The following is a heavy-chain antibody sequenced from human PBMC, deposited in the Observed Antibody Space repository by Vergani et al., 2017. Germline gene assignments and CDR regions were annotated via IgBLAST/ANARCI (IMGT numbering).Heavy chain of an antibody. CDR1: GFTFSDYY. Sequence: QVQLVESGGGLVKPGGSLRLSCAASGFTFSDYYMSWIRQAPGKGLEWVSYISSSGSTIYYADSVKGRFIVSRDNSNDALYLQMNSLRTDDTAVYYCARDRAYCHEGSCALWGQGSVVTVSS. V-gene: IGHV3-11*04. D-gene: IGHD2-15*01. CDR3: ARDRAYCHEGSCAL. J-gene: IGHJ4*02. CDR2: ISSSGSTI.